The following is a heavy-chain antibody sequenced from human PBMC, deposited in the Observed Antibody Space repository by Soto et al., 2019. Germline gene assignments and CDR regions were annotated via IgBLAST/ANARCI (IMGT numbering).Heavy chain of an antibody. CDR2: IYYSGST. CDR1: GGSISSGDYY. D-gene: IGHD2-15*01. Sequence: SETLSLTCTVSGGSISSGDYYWSWIRQPPGKGLEWIGYIYYSGSTYYNPSLKSRVTISVDTSKNQFSLKLSSVTAADTAVYYCAGDIGYCSGGSCYGYFDYWGQGTLVTVS. CDR3: AGDIGYCSGGSCYGYFDY. J-gene: IGHJ4*02. V-gene: IGHV4-30-4*01.